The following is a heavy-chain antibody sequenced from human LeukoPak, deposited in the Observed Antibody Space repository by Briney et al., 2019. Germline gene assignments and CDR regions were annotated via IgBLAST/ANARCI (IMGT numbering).Heavy chain of an antibody. Sequence: GGSLRLSCAASGFTFRSYWMHWVREAPGKGLVGVSRMNSDGSSTSYADSEKRRSTISRDNAKDALYLHMNSLRAEDKAVYYCARDITAAAGNFDYWGQGTLVTVSS. CDR3: ARDITAAAGNFDY. D-gene: IGHD6-13*01. V-gene: IGHV3-74*01. J-gene: IGHJ4*02. CDR1: GFTFRSYW. CDR2: MNSDGSST.